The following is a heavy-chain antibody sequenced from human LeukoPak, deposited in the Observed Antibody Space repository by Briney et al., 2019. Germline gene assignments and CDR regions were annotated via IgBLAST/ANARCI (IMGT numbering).Heavy chain of an antibody. CDR2: MNPNSGNT. Sequence: ASVKVSCKASGYTFTSYDINWVRQATGQGLEWMGWMNPNSGNTGYAQKFQGRVTITRNTSISTAYMELSSLRAEDTAVYYCARDKGLRQNYFDYWGQGTLVTVSS. CDR3: ARDKGLRQNYFDY. D-gene: IGHD4-17*01. CDR1: GYTFTSYD. V-gene: IGHV1-8*01. J-gene: IGHJ4*02.